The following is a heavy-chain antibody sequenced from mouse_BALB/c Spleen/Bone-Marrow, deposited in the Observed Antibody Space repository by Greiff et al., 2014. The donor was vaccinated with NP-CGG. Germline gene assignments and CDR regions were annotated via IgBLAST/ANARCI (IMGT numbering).Heavy chain of an antibody. CDR1: GFTFTDYF. D-gene: IGHD5-1*01. CDR2: IRNKPNGYTT. J-gene: IGHJ2*01. V-gene: IGHV7-3*02. CDR3: ARDYSGYFDF. Sequence: DVHLVESGGGLVQPGGSLRLSCTTSGFTFTDYFMTWVRQPPGKALEWLGFIRNKPNGYTTEYNPSVKGRSTISRDNSQGILYLQMNTLRAEDSAIYYCARDYSGYFDFWGQGTTLTVSS.